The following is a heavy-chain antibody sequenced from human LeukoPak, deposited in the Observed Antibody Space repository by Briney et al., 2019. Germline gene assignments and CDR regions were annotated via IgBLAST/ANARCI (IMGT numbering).Heavy chain of an antibody. CDR3: AKSLVVVNDPPDY. CDR1: GFTFSTCW. J-gene: IGHJ4*02. CDR2: IKQDGSER. V-gene: IGHV3-7*01. D-gene: IGHD2-21*01. Sequence: GGSLRLSCAASGFTFSTCWMTWVRQAPGKGLEWVANIKQDGSERYYVDSVKGRFTISRDNAKSSLYLQMNSLRAEDTAVYYCAKSLVVVNDPPDYWGLGTLVTVSS.